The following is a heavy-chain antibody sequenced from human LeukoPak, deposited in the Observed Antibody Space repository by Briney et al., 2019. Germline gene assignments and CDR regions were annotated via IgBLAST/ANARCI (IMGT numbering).Heavy chain of an antibody. V-gene: IGHV1-69*04. CDR2: IIPILGIA. CDR1: GGTFSSYT. CDR3: AREFSLDTAMVHSFDY. J-gene: IGHJ4*02. Sequence: GASVKVSCKASGGTFSSYTISWVRQAPGQGLEWMGRIIPILGIANYAQKFQGRVTITADKSTSTAYMELSSLRSEDTAVYYCAREFSLDTAMVHSFDYWGQRTMVTVSS. D-gene: IGHD5-18*01.